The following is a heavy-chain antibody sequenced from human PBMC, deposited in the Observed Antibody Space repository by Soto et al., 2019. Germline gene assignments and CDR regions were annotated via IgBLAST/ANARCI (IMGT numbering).Heavy chain of an antibody. V-gene: IGHV3-30-3*01. CDR3: ARAYCSSTSCYGYYGMDV. D-gene: IGHD2-2*01. Sequence: QVQLVESGGGVVQPGRSLRLSCAASGFTFSSYAMHWVRQAPGKGLEWVAVISYDGSNKYYADSVKGRFTISRDNSNNTLCLQMNSLRAEDTAVYYCARAYCSSTSCYGYYGMDVWGQGTTVTVSS. CDR1: GFTFSSYA. CDR2: ISYDGSNK. J-gene: IGHJ6*02.